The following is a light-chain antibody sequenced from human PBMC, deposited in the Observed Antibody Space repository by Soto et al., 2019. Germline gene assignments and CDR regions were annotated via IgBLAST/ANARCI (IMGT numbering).Light chain of an antibody. Sequence: DIVMTQSPLSLPVTPGEPAPISCRSSQGLLHRDGDNYLDWNLQKPGQSPQVLIHSASNRASAVPDRFSGSGSGTDFTLRISRVEAEDVGLYYCMQGKLSFGGGTKVDIK. V-gene: IGKV2-28*01. CDR2: SAS. CDR3: MQGKLS. J-gene: IGKJ4*01. CDR1: QGLLHRDGDNY.